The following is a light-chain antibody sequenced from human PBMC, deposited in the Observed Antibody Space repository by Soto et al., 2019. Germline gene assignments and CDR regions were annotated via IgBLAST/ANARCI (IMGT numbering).Light chain of an antibody. CDR2: GAS. CDR3: QQYNNWPPYT. V-gene: IGKV3-15*01. Sequence: EIVITHSPATLSVSPGERATLSCRASQSVGSGLSWYQQKPGQAPRLLIYGASTRATGIPARFSGSGSGTEFTLTISSLQSEDYAVYYCQQYNNWPPYTFGQGTKVDI. J-gene: IGKJ2*01. CDR1: QSVGSG.